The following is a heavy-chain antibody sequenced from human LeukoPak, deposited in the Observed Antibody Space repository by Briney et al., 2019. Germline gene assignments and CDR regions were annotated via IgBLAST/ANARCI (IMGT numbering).Heavy chain of an antibody. CDR1: GGPISSYY. V-gene: IGHV4-59*01. J-gene: IGHJ3*02. CDR3: ARDSSGWYRGDAFDI. CDR2: IYYSGST. Sequence: PSETLSLTCTVSGGPISSYYWSWIRQPPGKGLEWIGYIYYSGSTNYNPSLKSRVTISVDTPKNQFSLKLSSVTAADTAVYYCARDSSGWYRGDAFDIWGQGTMVTVSS. D-gene: IGHD6-19*01.